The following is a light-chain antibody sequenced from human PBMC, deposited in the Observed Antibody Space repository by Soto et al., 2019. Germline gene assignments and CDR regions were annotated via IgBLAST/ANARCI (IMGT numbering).Light chain of an antibody. CDR1: QGIGSW. J-gene: IGKJ5*01. CDR3: QQANSFPIT. CDR2: AAS. Sequence: DIQMTQSPSSVSSSVGDSVTVTCRASQGIGSWLAWYKKKPGKAPILLIYAASSLQSGVPSRFRGSGSGTDFTLTISSLQPEDCEIYFCQQANSFPITFGQGTRLEI. V-gene: IGKV1-12*01.